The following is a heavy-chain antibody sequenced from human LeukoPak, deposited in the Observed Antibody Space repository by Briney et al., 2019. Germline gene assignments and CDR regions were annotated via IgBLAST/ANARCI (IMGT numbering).Heavy chain of an antibody. CDR1: GFSIGNYG. J-gene: IGHJ5*02. D-gene: IGHD3-16*01. V-gene: IGHV3-30*03. Sequence: PGGSLRLSCGVSGFSIGNYGMHWIRQAPDKGLEWVAMISHDGGAKYYGDSVKGRLTISRDNSDNTLYLQMNSLRVEDTAVYYCARDWGSSGWYNWFDPWGQGILVTVSP. CDR2: ISHDGGAK. CDR3: ARDWGSSGWYNWFDP.